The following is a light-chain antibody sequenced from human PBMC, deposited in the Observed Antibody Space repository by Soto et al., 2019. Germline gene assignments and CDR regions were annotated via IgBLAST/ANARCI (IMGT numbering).Light chain of an antibody. CDR2: GAS. CDR3: QQYNNWSIT. CDR1: QSVSTN. Sequence: EIMMTQSPATLSVSAGERATLSCRASQSVSTNLAWYQQKPGQAPRLLIYGASTRATGLPARFSGSGSGTDLALTISSLQYEDSAIYYCQQYNNWSITFGQGTRLEI. J-gene: IGKJ5*01. V-gene: IGKV3-15*01.